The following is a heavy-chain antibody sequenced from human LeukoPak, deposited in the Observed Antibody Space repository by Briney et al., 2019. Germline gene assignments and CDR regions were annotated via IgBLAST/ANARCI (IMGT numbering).Heavy chain of an antibody. CDR3: ARAILYCSGGSCYTFDP. Sequence: GGSLRLSCAASGFILSNYALSWVRQAPGRGLEWVSGISASGGSTFYAGSVKGRFTISRDNSKNTLYLQMNSLTAEDTALYYCARAILYCSGGSCYTFDPWGQGTLVTVSS. D-gene: IGHD2-15*01. V-gene: IGHV3-23*01. J-gene: IGHJ5*02. CDR1: GFILSNYA. CDR2: ISASGGST.